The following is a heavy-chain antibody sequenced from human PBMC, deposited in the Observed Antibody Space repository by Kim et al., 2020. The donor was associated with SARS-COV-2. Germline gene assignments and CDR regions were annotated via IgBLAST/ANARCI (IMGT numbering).Heavy chain of an antibody. V-gene: IGHV4-39*01. J-gene: IGHJ4*02. D-gene: IGHD6-13*01. CDR2: T. CDR3: ARLGSSWFFDY. Sequence: TSSHPSPTRRVTISVDTSQNQFSLKLSSVTAADTAVYYCARLGSSWFFDYWGQGTLVTVSS.